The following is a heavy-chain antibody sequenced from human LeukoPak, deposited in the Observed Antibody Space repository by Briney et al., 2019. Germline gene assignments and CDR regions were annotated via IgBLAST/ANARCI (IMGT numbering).Heavy chain of an antibody. CDR1: GYTFTSYG. V-gene: IGHV1-18*01. J-gene: IGHJ5*02. Sequence: ASVKVSCKASGYTFTSYGISWVRQAPGQGLEWMGWISAYNGNTNYAQKLQGRVTMTTDTSTSTAYMELRSLRSEDTAVYYCASTGYSSGWYSSSPYNWFDPWGQGTLVTVSS. D-gene: IGHD6-19*01. CDR3: ASTGYSSGWYSSSPYNWFDP. CDR2: ISAYNGNT.